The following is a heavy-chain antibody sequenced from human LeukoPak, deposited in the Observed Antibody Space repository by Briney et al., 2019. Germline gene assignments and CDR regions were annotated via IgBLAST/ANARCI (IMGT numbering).Heavy chain of an antibody. CDR2: IKQDGSEK. Sequence: GGSLRLSCAASGFTFSDYYMTWIRQAPGKGLEWVANIKQDGSEKYYVDSVKGRFTISRGNAKNSLYLQMNSLRAEDTAMYYCAKEILARGYSYGSFDYWGQGTLVIVSS. CDR1: GFTFSDYY. CDR3: AKEILARGYSYGSFDY. D-gene: IGHD5-18*01. V-gene: IGHV3-7*03. J-gene: IGHJ4*02.